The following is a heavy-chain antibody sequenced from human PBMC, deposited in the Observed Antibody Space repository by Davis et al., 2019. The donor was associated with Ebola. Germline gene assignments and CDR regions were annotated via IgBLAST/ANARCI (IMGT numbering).Heavy chain of an antibody. Sequence: GESLKISCVASGFAFSDFEMNWVRQAPGKGLEWLSYINNIGTTVHYADSVGGRFTMSRDNANNSLFLQMNSLRAEDTAVYYCAKAPDYRASHWGQGTLVTVSS. J-gene: IGHJ4*02. CDR3: AKAPDYRASH. CDR2: INNIGTTV. D-gene: IGHD4-11*01. V-gene: IGHV3-48*03. CDR1: GFAFSDFE.